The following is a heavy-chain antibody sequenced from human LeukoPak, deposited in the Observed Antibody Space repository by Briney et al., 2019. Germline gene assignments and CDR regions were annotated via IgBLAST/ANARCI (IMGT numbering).Heavy chain of an antibody. V-gene: IGHV3-15*01. CDR1: GFSFSNYA. CDR3: TTWNYDILTGYSI. J-gene: IGHJ4*02. Sequence: GGSLRLSCVASGFSFSNYAMSWVRQAPGKGLEWVGRIKSKTHGGTTDYAAAVKGRFTISRDGSKSTLYLQMNSLKTEDTALYYCTTWNYDILTGYSIWGQGTLVTVSS. D-gene: IGHD3-9*01. CDR2: IKSKTHGGTT.